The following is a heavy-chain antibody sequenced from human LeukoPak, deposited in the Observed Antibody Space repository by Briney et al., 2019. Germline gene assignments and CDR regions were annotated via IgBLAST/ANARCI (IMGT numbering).Heavy chain of an antibody. D-gene: IGHD5-18*01. J-gene: IGHJ4*02. CDR1: GGSISGSSYY. V-gene: IGHV4-39*01. Sequence: SETLSLTCTVSGGSISGSSYYWGWIRQPPGRGLEWIGSIYYSGSTYYNPSLKSRVTISVDTSKNQFSLKLSSVTAADTAVYYCATTVDTAMVYYWGQGTLVTVPS. CDR2: IYYSGST. CDR3: ATTVDTAMVYY.